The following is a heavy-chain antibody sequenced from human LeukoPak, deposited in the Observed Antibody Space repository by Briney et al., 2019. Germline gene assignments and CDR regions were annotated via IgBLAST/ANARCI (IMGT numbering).Heavy chain of an antibody. Sequence: SETLSLTCAVYGGSFSGYYWSWIRQPPGKGLEWIGEINHSGSTNYNPSLKSRVTISVDTSKNQFSPKLSSVTAADTAVYYCAAYYGSGTLPPLGYYYYYMDVWGKGTTVTVSS. CDR3: AAYYGSGTLPPLGYYYYYMDV. CDR2: INHSGST. V-gene: IGHV4-34*01. CDR1: GGSFSGYY. D-gene: IGHD3-10*01. J-gene: IGHJ6*03.